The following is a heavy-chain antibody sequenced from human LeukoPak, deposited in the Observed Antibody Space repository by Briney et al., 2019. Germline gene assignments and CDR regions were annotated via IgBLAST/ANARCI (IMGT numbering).Heavy chain of an antibody. Sequence: SETLSLTCTVSGGSISSYYWSWIRQPPGKGLEWIAYISDIGSINYNPSLKSRVTISLDTSKNQFSLKLSSVTAADTAVYYCAGHHPRNTVDFWGQGTLVTVSP. CDR1: GGSISSYY. J-gene: IGHJ4*02. CDR2: ISDIGSI. CDR3: AGHHPRNTVDF. D-gene: IGHD2-8*02. V-gene: IGHV4-59*08.